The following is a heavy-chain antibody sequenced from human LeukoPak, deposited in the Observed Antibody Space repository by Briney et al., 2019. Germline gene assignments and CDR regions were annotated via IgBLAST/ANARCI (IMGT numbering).Heavy chain of an antibody. J-gene: IGHJ4*02. V-gene: IGHV3-21*01. Sequence: GGSLRLSCAASGFTFSSYSMNWVRQAPGKGLEWVSSISSSSSYIYYADSVKGRFTISRDNAKNSLYLQMNSLRAEDTAVYYCARVGRSGSGSYFDYWGQGTLVTVSS. CDR1: GFTFSSYS. D-gene: IGHD3-10*01. CDR3: ARVGRSGSGSYFDY. CDR2: ISSSSSYI.